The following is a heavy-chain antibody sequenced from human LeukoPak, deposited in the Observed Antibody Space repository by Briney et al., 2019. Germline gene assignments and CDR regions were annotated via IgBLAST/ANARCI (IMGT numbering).Heavy chain of an antibody. CDR1: GFTFSNYW. J-gene: IGHJ4*02. Sequence: PGGALRLSCAASGFTFSNYWMNSVRQAPGKGLEWVANIKQDGSEKYYVDSVKGRFTISRDNAKSSLYLQMNSLRAEDTAVYYCAKQVGIDYWGQGTLVTVSS. CDR3: AKQVGIDY. V-gene: IGHV3-7*01. CDR2: IKQDGSEK. D-gene: IGHD1-26*01.